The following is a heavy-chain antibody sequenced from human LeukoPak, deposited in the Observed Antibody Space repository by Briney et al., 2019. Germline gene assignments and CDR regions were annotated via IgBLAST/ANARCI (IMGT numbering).Heavy chain of an antibody. D-gene: IGHD1-26*01. CDR1: GGSISSGSYY. CDR2: IYTSGST. CDR3: ARDPRVGATPY. Sequence: SETLSLTCTVSGGSISSGSYYWSWIRQPAGKGLEWIGRIYTSGSTNYNPSLKSPVTISVDTSKNQYSLKLSSVTAADTAVYYCARDPRVGATPYWGQGTLVTVSS. V-gene: IGHV4-61*02. J-gene: IGHJ4*02.